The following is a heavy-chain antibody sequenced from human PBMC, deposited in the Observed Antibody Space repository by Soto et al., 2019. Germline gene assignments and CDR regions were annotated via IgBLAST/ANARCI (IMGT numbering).Heavy chain of an antibody. CDR1: GYTLTELS. D-gene: IGHD6-6*01. V-gene: IGHV1-24*01. Sequence: ASVKVSRKVSGYTLTELSMHWVRQAPGKGLEWMGGFDPEDGETIYAQKFQGRVTMTEDTSTDTAYMELSSLRSEDAAVYYCAAASLPGARFSGMDVWGQGSTVTVSS. CDR3: AAASLPGARFSGMDV. CDR2: FDPEDGET. J-gene: IGHJ6*02.